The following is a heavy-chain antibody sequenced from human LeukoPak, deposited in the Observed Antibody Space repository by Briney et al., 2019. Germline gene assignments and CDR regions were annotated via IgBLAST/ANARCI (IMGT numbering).Heavy chain of an antibody. Sequence: SETLSLTCTVSGGSISSYYWSWIRQPPGKGLEWIGYIYYSGNTNYNPSLKSRVTISVDTSKNQFSLKLSSVTAADTALYYCARVVSSDYHRVPPAYYFDYWGQGTLVTVSS. CDR2: IYYSGNT. V-gene: IGHV4-59*01. D-gene: IGHD3-22*01. J-gene: IGHJ4*02. CDR1: GGSISSYY. CDR3: ARVVSSDYHRVPPAYYFDY.